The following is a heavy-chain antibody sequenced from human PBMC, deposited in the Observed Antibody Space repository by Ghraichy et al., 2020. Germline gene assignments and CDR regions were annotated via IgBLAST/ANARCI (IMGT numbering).Heavy chain of an antibody. V-gene: IGHV3-23*01. CDR1: GFTFSSHR. D-gene: IGHD2-21*01. Sequence: GGSLRLSCAASGFTFSSHRMSWVRQAPGMGLEWVSAVSSGGRNTYYADPVKGRFTISRDNSQNTLYLQMNSLRTEDTAVYYCAKEGVVVGGDAFDVWGQGTMITVSS. CDR2: VSSGGRNT. CDR3: AKEGVVVGGDAFDV. J-gene: IGHJ3*01.